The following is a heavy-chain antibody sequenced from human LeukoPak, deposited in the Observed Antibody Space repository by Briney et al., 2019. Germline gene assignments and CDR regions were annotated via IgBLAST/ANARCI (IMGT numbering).Heavy chain of an antibody. J-gene: IGHJ4*02. V-gene: IGHV1-69*13. D-gene: IGHD6-13*01. Sequence: SVKVSCKASGGTFSSYAISWVRQAPGQGLEWMGGIIPIFGTANYAQKFQGRVTITADESTGTAYMELSSLRSEDTAVYYCARLYSSSWYVFDYWGQGTLVTVSS. CDR2: IIPIFGTA. CDR3: ARLYSSSWYVFDY. CDR1: GGTFSSYA.